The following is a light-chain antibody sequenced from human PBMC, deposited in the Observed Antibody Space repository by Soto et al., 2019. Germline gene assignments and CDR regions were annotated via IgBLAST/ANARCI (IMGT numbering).Light chain of an antibody. CDR3: KKYGSSGT. V-gene: IGKV3-20*01. Sequence: ELVLTQSAGTLPLLPGPSASLPCRASQPVSSNFLAWYQQKPGQAPTLLIYGVSSRASGIPDRFFGSGSGTDFTPNISRLEPEDFAVYYCKKYGSSGTFG. CDR1: QPVSSNF. CDR2: GVS. J-gene: IGKJ4*02.